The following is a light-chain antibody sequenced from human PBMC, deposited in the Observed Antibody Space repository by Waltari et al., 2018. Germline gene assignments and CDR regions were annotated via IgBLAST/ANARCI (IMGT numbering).Light chain of an antibody. CDR3: QQDYIIPFT. CDR1: QGIDKE. Sequence: DIQMNQSPSSLSASLGDRVTVTCRASQGIDKELNWYQQKPGKAPTLLIYAASSLQRGVSSRFSGSGSGTDFTLTISRLQPEDVATYYCQQDYIIPFTFGPGTKLDIK. CDR2: AAS. V-gene: IGKV1-17*01. J-gene: IGKJ3*01.